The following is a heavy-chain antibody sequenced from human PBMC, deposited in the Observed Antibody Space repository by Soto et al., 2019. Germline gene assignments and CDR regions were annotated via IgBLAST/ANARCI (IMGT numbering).Heavy chain of an antibody. Sequence: ASVKVSCKASGGTFSSYAISWVRQAPGQGLEWMGGIIPIFGTANYAQKFQGRVTITADESTSTAYMELSSLRSEDTAVYYCARDNTIFGVVTVFVYWGQGTLVTVSS. CDR2: IIPIFGTA. D-gene: IGHD3-3*01. J-gene: IGHJ4*02. V-gene: IGHV1-69*13. CDR3: ARDNTIFGVVTVFVY. CDR1: GGTFSSYA.